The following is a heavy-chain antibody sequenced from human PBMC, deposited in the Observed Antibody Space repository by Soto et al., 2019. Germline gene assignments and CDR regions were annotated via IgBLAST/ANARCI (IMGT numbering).Heavy chain of an antibody. CDR3: AMVRWFGELWY. CDR1: GFTFSSYA. Sequence: EVQLLESGGGLVQPGGSPRLSCAASGFTFSSYAMSWVRQAPGKGLEWVSAISGSGGSTYYADSVKGRFTISRDNSKNTLYLQMNSLRAEDTAVYYCAMVRWFGELWYWGQGTLVTVSS. V-gene: IGHV3-23*01. D-gene: IGHD3-10*01. CDR2: ISGSGGST. J-gene: IGHJ4*02.